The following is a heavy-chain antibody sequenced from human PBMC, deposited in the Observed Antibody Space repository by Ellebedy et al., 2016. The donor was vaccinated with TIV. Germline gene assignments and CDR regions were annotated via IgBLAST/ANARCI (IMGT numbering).Heavy chain of an antibody. CDR3: AKDRGSGWYENWFDP. D-gene: IGHD6-19*01. V-gene: IGHV3-23*01. Sequence: GGSLRLSCAASGFTFSSFAMNWLRQAPGKGLEWVSGISGGGASTTYADSVKGRFTISRDNTKNTLHLQMDSLSTEDTARYYCAKDRGSGWYENWFDPWGQGTLVTVSS. CDR2: ISGGGAST. J-gene: IGHJ5*02. CDR1: GFTFSSFA.